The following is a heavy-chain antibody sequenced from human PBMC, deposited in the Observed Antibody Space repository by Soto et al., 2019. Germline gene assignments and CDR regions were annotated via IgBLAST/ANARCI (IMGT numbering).Heavy chain of an antibody. V-gene: IGHV1-18*01. CDR2: ISAYNGNT. J-gene: IGHJ6*02. CDR1: GYTFTSYG. D-gene: IGHD5-18*01. CDR3: ARVVSHHSYGLRGYGMDF. Sequence: ASVKVSCKASGYTFTSYGISWVRQAPGQGLEWMGWISAYNGNTNYAQKLQGRVTMTTDTSTSTAYMELRSLRSDDTAVYYCARVVSHHSYGLRGYGMDFWGQGTTVTVSS.